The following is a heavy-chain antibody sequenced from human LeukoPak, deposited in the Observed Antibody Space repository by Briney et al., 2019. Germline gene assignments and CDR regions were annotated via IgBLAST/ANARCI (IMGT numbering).Heavy chain of an antibody. CDR3: AREVLSMVRGVIPKEAWGWFDP. Sequence: SETLSLTCTVSGGSISSYYWNWIRQPAGKGLEWIGRIYTSGNSNYNPSLKSRVTMSVDTSKNQFSLKLRSVTAADTAVYYCAREVLSMVRGVIPKEAWGWFDPWGQGTLVTVSS. CDR1: GGSISSYY. V-gene: IGHV4-4*07. D-gene: IGHD3-10*01. CDR2: IYTSGNS. J-gene: IGHJ5*02.